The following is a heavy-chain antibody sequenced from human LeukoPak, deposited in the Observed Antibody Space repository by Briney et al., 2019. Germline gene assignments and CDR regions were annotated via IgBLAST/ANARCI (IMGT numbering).Heavy chain of an antibody. CDR1: GGSISSGSYY. J-gene: IGHJ6*02. CDR2: IYTSGST. Sequence: PSETLSLTCTVSGGSISSGSYYWSWIRQPAGKGLEWIGRIYTSGSTNYNPSLKSRVTISVDTSKNQFSLKLSSVTAADTAVYYCATGYSSSWYPYGTDVWGQGTTVTVSS. CDR3: ATGYSSSWYPYGTDV. D-gene: IGHD6-13*01. V-gene: IGHV4-61*02.